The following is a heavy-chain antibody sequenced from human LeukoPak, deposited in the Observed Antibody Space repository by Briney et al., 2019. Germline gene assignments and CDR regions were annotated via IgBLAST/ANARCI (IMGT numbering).Heavy chain of an antibody. CDR2: ISGSGGST. J-gene: IGHJ4*02. Sequence: GGSLRLSCAASGITFSTSAMSWVRQAPGKGLEWVSAISGSGGSTYYADSVKGRFTISRDNSKSTLHLQMNSPRVDDTAVYYCAKLLRGTVVPFYDYWGQGTLVTVSS. CDR3: AKLLRGTVVPFYDY. D-gene: IGHD3-10*01. CDR1: GITFSTSA. V-gene: IGHV3-23*01.